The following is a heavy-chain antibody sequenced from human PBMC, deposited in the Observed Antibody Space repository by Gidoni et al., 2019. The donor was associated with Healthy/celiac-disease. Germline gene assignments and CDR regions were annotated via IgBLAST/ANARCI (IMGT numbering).Heavy chain of an antibody. Sequence: EVQLVESGGGLVKPGGSLRLSCAASGFTFSNAWMSWVRQAPGKGLEWVGRIKSKTDGGTTDYAAPVKGRFTISRDDSKNTLYLQMNSLKTEDTAVYYCTTGFSEDIVVVPAAILNWFDPWGQGTLVTVSS. CDR2: IKSKTDGGTT. D-gene: IGHD2-2*02. V-gene: IGHV3-15*01. CDR1: GFTFSNAW. J-gene: IGHJ5*02. CDR3: TTGFSEDIVVVPAAILNWFDP.